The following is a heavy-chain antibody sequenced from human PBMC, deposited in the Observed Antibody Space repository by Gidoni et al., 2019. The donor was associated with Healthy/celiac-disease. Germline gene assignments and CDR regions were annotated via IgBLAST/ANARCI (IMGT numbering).Heavy chain of an antibody. J-gene: IGHJ4*02. V-gene: IGHV2-70*01. CDR2: IDLDDDK. D-gene: IGHD6-19*01. CDR3: ARIAVGGTGGFYY. CDR1: GFSLSTSGMC. Sequence: QVTLRDSGPALVKPTQTLTLTCTFSGFSLSTSGMCVSWIRQPPGKALEWLGLIDLDDDKYYSTSLKTRLNISKETAKNPVVLKMTNMDPVETATYYCARIAVGGTGGFYYWGQGTLVTVSS.